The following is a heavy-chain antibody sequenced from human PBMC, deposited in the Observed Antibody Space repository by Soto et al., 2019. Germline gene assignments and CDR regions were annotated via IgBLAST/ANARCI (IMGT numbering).Heavy chain of an antibody. CDR2: IWYDGSNK. CDR1: GFTFSSYG. CDR3: AREFGSSTGYFDY. Sequence: QVQLVESGGGVVQPGRSLRLSCAASGFTFSSYGMHWVRQAPGKGLEWVAVIWYDGSNKYYADSVKGRFTISRDNSKNPLYLQMNSLSAEDTAVYYCAREFGSSTGYFDYWGQGTLVTVSS. J-gene: IGHJ4*02. V-gene: IGHV3-33*01. D-gene: IGHD1-26*01.